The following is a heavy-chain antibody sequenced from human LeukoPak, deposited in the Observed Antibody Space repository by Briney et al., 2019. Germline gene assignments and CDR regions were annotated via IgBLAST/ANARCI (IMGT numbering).Heavy chain of an antibody. CDR2: INPKSDVT. J-gene: IGHJ4*02. D-gene: IGHD2-8*02. V-gene: IGHV1-2*02. CDR3: ARSRESCTGGTCPGDY. CDR1: GYTFTAYY. Sequence: ASMKVSCKASGYTFTAYYMHWVRQTPGQGLEWLGWINPKSDVTKYAQKFQGRVTMTRDASISTVYMELSRLRSDDTAVYYCARSRESCTGGTCPGDYWGQGTRVTVSA.